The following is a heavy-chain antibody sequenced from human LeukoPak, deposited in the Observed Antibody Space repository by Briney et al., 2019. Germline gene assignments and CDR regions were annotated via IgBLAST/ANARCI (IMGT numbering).Heavy chain of an antibody. CDR3: AREGVARGNDY. CDR1: GFTFSSYG. V-gene: IGHV3-30*03. D-gene: IGHD5-12*01. J-gene: IGHJ4*02. CDR2: ISYDGSNK. Sequence: GRSLRLSCAASGFTFSSYGMHWVRQAPGKGLEWVAVISYDGSNKYYADSVKGRFTISRDNSKNTLYLQMNSLRAEDTAVYYCAREGVARGNDYWGQGTLVTVSS.